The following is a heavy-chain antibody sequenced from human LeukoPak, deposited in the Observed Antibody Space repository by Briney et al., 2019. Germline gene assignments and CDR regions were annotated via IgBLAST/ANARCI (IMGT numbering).Heavy chain of an antibody. D-gene: IGHD6-13*01. CDR3: ARVEQQLVRGC. CDR1: GFTFSSYE. CDR2: ISGTGSTR. J-gene: IGHJ1*01. Sequence: EGSLRLSCSASGFTFSSYEMNWVRQAPGKGLEWVSYISGTGSTRYYADSVKGRFTISRDNAKNSLYLQMNSLRAEDTALYYCARVEQQLVRGCWGQGTLVTVSS. V-gene: IGHV3-48*03.